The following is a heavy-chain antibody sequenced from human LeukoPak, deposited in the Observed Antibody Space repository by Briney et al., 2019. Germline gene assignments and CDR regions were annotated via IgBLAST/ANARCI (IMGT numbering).Heavy chain of an antibody. J-gene: IGHJ2*01. CDR3: AKRGAESNAPRWYFDL. Sequence: GGSLRLSCAASGFTFSYYAMTWVRQAPGKGLEWVSALYGSGGVTFYADSVKGRFTISRDDSKNKLYLQMNSLRAVDTAVYYCAKRGAESNAPRWYFDLWGRGTLVTVSS. CDR1: GFTFSYYA. V-gene: IGHV3-23*01. D-gene: IGHD2-2*01. CDR2: LYGSGGVT.